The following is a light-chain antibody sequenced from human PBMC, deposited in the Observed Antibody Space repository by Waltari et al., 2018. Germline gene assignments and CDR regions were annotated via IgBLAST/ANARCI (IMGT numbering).Light chain of an antibody. Sequence: EIVLKQSPATLSLSPGDRATLSCRASQSMSSYLAWYQQKPGQAPRLLIYDASTRATGIPARFSGSGSVTDFTLTISSLEPEDFAIYYCQQRSKSFTFGPGTKVDIK. CDR2: DAS. CDR1: QSMSSY. V-gene: IGKV3-11*01. CDR3: QQRSKSFT. J-gene: IGKJ3*01.